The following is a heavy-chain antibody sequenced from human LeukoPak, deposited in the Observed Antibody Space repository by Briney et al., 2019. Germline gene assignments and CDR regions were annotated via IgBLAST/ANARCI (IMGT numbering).Heavy chain of an antibody. CDR3: AVIAAAGYYPFDY. D-gene: IGHD6-13*01. J-gene: IGHJ4*02. CDR1: GYTFTSYY. Sequence: ASVKVSCKASGYTFTSYYMHWVRQAPGQGLEWMGIINPSGGSTSYAQRFQGRVTMTRDTSTSTVYMELSSLRSEDTAVYYCAVIAAAGYYPFDYWGQGTLVTVST. CDR2: INPSGGST. V-gene: IGHV1-46*01.